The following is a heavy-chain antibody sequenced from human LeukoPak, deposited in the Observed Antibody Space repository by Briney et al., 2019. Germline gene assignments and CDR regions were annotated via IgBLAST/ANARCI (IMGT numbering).Heavy chain of an antibody. CDR2: IYYSGST. CDR1: GGSISSGGYY. CDR3: ARVLMATIDN. D-gene: IGHD5-24*01. Sequence: SETLSLTCTVSGGSISSGGYYWSWSRQHPGKGLEWIGYIYYSGSTYYNPSLKSRVNISVDTSKNQFSLTLSSVTAADTAVYYCARVLMATIDNWGQGTLVTVSS. J-gene: IGHJ4*02. V-gene: IGHV4-31*03.